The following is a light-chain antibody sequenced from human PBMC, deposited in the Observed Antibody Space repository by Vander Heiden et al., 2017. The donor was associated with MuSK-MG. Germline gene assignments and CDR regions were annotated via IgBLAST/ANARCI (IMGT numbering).Light chain of an antibody. V-gene: IGKV2-28*01. CDR2: VSS. Sequence: EIVMTQSPLSLPVTPGEPASISCRSSQSLLYSTGDNYLHWYLQKPGQSPQLLIYVSSNRASGVPDRFSGSGSGTDFTLKISRVEAEDVGVYYCMQGVQTPPTFGQGTKVEI. J-gene: IGKJ1*01. CDR1: QSLLYSTGDNY. CDR3: MQGVQTPPT.